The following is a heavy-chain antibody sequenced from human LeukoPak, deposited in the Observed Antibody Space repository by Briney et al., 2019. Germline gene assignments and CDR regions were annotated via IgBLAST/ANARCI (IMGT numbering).Heavy chain of an antibody. CDR2: ISYDGSNK. D-gene: IGHD2-2*01. CDR3: ARDIVVVPAASRGYFDY. V-gene: IGHV3-30-3*01. Sequence: GGSPRLSCAASGFTFSSYAMHWVRQAPGKGLEWVAVISYDGSNKYYADSVKGRFTISRDNSKNTLYLQMNSLRAEDTAVYYCARDIVVVPAASRGYFDYWGQGTLVTVSS. CDR1: GFTFSSYA. J-gene: IGHJ4*02.